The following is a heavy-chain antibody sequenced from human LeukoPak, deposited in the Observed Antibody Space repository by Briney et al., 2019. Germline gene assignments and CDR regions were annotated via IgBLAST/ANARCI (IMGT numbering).Heavy chain of an antibody. V-gene: IGHV3-66*02. CDR2: LYSGGTT. J-gene: IGHJ4*02. CDR3: ARDSNYDY. CDR1: GFTVNSTY. D-gene: IGHD6-13*01. Sequence: GGSLRLSCAASGFTVNSTYMSWVRQAPGKGLEWVSVLYSGGTTYYADSVKGRFTISGDNSKNTLYLQMSSLRAEDTAVYYCARDSNYDYWGQGTLVTVSS.